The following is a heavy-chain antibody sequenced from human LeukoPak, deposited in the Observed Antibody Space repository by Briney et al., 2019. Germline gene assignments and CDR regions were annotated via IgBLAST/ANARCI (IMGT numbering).Heavy chain of an antibody. CDR1: GGSVSSYY. D-gene: IGHD3-10*01. J-gene: IGHJ4*02. CDR2: IYYSGST. V-gene: IGHV4-59*08. CDR3: ARKFGDHKSPFGYFDY. Sequence: SSETLSLTCTVSGGSVSSYYWSWIRQPPGKGLEWIGYIYYSGSTNYNPSLKSRVTISVDTSKNQFSLKLSSVTAADTAVYYCARKFGDHKSPFGYFDYWGQGTLVTVSS.